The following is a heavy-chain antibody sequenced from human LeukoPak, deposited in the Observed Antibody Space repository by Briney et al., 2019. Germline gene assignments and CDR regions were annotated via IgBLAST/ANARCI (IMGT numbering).Heavy chain of an antibody. CDR3: ARGGVVVAAIREYYFDY. V-gene: IGHV4-30-2*01. CDR2: IYHSGST. D-gene: IGHD2-15*01. Sequence: SQTLSLTCAVSGGSISSGGYSWSWIRQPPGKGLEWIGYIYHSGSTYYNPSLKSRVIISVDRSKNQFSLKLSSVTAADTAVYYCARGGVVVAAIREYYFDYWGQGALVTVSS. J-gene: IGHJ4*02. CDR1: GGSISSGGYS.